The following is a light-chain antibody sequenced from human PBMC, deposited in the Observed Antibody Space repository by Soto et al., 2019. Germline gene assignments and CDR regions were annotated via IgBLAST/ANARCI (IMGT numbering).Light chain of an antibody. Sequence: DIQMTQSPSSLSASVGDRVTITCQASQGISTYLNWYQQKPRKAPKLLIYAASSLQSGVPSRFSGSGSETDFTLTISSLQPEHSATYSCQQSYSTTWTFGQGTKVDIK. CDR1: QGISTY. J-gene: IGKJ1*01. CDR3: QQSYSTTWT. CDR2: AAS. V-gene: IGKV1-39*01.